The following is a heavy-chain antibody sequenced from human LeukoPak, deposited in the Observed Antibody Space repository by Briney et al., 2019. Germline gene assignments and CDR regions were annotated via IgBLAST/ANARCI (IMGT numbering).Heavy chain of an antibody. CDR2: ISGSGGST. D-gene: IGHD3-3*01. V-gene: IGHV3-23*01. CDR3: AKESREFYDFWSPSNWFDP. Sequence: SGGSLRLSCAASGFTFSSYSMNWVRQAPGKGLEWVSAISGSGGSTYYADSVKGRFTISRDNSKNTLYLQMNSLRAEDTAVYYCAKESREFYDFWSPSNWFDPWGQGTLVTVSS. J-gene: IGHJ5*02. CDR1: GFTFSSYS.